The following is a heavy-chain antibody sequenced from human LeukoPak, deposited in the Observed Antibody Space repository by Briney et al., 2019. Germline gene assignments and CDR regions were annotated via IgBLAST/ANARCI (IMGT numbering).Heavy chain of an antibody. Sequence: GRSLRLSCAASGFTFSSYAMHWVRQAPGKGLEWVAVISYDGSNKYYADSVKGRFTISRDNSKNTLYLQMNSLRAEDTAVYYCARVKWLPNSVDYWGQGTLVTVSS. D-gene: IGHD3-22*01. CDR3: ARVKWLPNSVDY. CDR2: ISYDGSNK. V-gene: IGHV3-30-3*01. CDR1: GFTFSSYA. J-gene: IGHJ4*02.